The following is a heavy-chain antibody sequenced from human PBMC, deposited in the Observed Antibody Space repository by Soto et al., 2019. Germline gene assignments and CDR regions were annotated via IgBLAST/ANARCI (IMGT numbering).Heavy chain of an antibody. CDR3: ARDLLAAGSDALDI. Sequence: QVQLVQSGAEVKKPGASVKVSCKASGYTFTRHYIHWVRQAPGQGLEWMGIINSSGGHTYYAQKFQGRVTMISDTSTSTVYMELSSLRSEDTAVYYFARDLLAAGSDALDIWGQGTMVTVSS. CDR1: GYTFTRHY. D-gene: IGHD6-13*01. CDR2: INSSGGHT. J-gene: IGHJ3*02. V-gene: IGHV1-46*01.